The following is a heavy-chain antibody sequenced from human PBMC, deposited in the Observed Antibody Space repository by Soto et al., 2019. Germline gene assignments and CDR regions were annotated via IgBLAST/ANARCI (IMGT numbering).Heavy chain of an antibody. CDR1: GYTFTNYG. V-gene: IGHV1-18*01. D-gene: IGHD3-10*01. Sequence: QVQLVQSGAEVKKPGASVKVSCKASGYTFTNYGITWVRQAPGQGLEWMGWVSGYNGNINYPQKVQARVTMTTDTSTSTAYMELRSLGSDDTAMYYCARMRQEFGELFDYWGQGTLVTVSS. CDR2: VSGYNGNI. J-gene: IGHJ4*02. CDR3: ARMRQEFGELFDY.